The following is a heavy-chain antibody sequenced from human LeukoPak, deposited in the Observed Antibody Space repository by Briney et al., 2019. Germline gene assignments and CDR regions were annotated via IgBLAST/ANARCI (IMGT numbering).Heavy chain of an antibody. CDR1: GFTFSGSA. D-gene: IGHD3-10*01. Sequence: GGSLRLSCAASGFTFSGSALHWVRQASGKGLEWVGRIRSTANGYATAYAASVKGRFTISRDNSKNTLYLQMNSLRAEDTAVYYCARDPLRITQRGYFEYWGQGTLVTVSS. CDR2: IRSTANGYAT. CDR3: ARDPLRITQRGYFEY. J-gene: IGHJ4*02. V-gene: IGHV3-73*01.